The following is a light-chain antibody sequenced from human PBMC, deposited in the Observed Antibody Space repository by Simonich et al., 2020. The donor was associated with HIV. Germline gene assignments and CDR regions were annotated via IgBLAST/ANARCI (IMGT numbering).Light chain of an antibody. CDR3: SSYTSSSTLV. CDR1: SRDIGDYNF. J-gene: IGLJ3*02. V-gene: IGLV2-14*03. Sequence: QSALTQPASVSGSPGQSITISCTGTSRDIGDYNFVSWYQQHPGKAPKLMIYDVSNRPSGVSNRFSGSKSGNTASLTISGLLAEDEADYYCSSYTSSSTLVFGGGTKLTVL. CDR2: DVS.